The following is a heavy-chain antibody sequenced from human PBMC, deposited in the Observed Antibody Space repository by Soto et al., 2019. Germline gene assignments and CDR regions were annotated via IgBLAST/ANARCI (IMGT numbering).Heavy chain of an antibody. J-gene: IGHJ1*01. CDR3: ARDPSDLWEPDQHFQH. CDR1: GFPFSSYS. CDR2: ISGSSTYI. Sequence: EVQLVESGGGLVKPGGSLRLSCAASGFPFSSYSMNWVRQAPGKGLEWVSSISGSSTYIYYADSVKGRFTISRDNAKNSLYLQMNSLRADDTAVYHCARDPSDLWEPDQHFQHWGQVTLVTVSS. D-gene: IGHD1-26*01. V-gene: IGHV3-21*01.